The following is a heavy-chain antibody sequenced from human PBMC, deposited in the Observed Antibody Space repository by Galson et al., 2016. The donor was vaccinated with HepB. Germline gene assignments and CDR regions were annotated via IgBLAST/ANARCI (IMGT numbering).Heavy chain of an antibody. Sequence: SVKVSCKASGSRITHYAFSWVRQAPSQGLEWMGTIIPILPSPNYAPNFEGRVTITADESTNTVHMELSSLTSDDTAVYYCARGPLLYDDSGYHLVPLDDWGKGTLVTVSS. CDR2: IIPILPSP. CDR1: GSRITHYA. V-gene: IGHV1-69*13. CDR3: ARGPLLYDDSGYHLVPLDD. J-gene: IGHJ4*02. D-gene: IGHD3-22*01.